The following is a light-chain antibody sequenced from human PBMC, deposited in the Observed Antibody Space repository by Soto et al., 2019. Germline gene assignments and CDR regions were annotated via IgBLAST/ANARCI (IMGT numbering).Light chain of an antibody. CDR3: QQYGSSLGFT. CDR2: GAS. CDR1: QSVSSSY. J-gene: IGKJ3*01. V-gene: IGKV3-20*01. Sequence: EIVFTQSPGTLSLSPGERATLSCRASQSVSSSYLAWYQQKPGQAPRLLIYGASSRATGIPDRFSGSGSGTDFTLTISRLEPEDFAVYYCQQYGSSLGFTFGPGTKLDIK.